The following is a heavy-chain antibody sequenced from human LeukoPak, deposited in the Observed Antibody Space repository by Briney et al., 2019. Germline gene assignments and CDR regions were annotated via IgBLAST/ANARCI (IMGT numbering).Heavy chain of an antibody. J-gene: IGHJ4*02. CDR3: AREPWSIAYCSSTNCGLNS. CDR1: GFMFDDYD. D-gene: IGHD2-2*01. V-gene: IGHV3-20*04. Sequence: GGSLRLSCVASGFMFDDYDMSWVRQAPGKGLEWVSNINWKGGYIGYADSVKGRFTISRDNAKNSLFLQMNSLRAEDTAVYYCAREPWSIAYCSSTNCGLNSWGQGTLVTVSS. CDR2: INWKGGYI.